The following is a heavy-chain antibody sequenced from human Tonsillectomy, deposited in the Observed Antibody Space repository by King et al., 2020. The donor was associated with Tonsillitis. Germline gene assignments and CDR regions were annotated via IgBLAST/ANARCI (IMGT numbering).Heavy chain of an antibody. CDR1: GYSFTSYW. V-gene: IGHV5-10-1*03. D-gene: IGHD1-7*01. J-gene: IGHJ5*02. Sequence: VQLVESGAEVKKPGESLRISCKGSGYSFTSYWINWVRQMPGKGLEWMGTIDPTDSYTYYSPSFQGHVTISADKSISTAYLQWSSLKASDTAMYYCATLKLRPHSWFDPWGQGTLVTVSS. CDR3: ATLKLRPHSWFDP. CDR2: IDPTDSYT.